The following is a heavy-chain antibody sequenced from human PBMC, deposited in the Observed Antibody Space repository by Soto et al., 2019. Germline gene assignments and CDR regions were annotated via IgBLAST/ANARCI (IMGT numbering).Heavy chain of an antibody. J-gene: IGHJ6*03. V-gene: IGHV1-2*04. CDR1: GYTFTGYY. D-gene: IGHD2-2*01. CDR2: INPNSGGT. Sequence: ASVKVSCKASGYTFTGYYMHWVRQAPGQGLEWMGWINPNSGGTNYAQKFQDWVTMTRDTSISTAYMELSRLRSDDTAVYYCARGPTRVYYYYYMDVWGKGTTVTVSS. CDR3: ARGPTRVYYYYYMDV.